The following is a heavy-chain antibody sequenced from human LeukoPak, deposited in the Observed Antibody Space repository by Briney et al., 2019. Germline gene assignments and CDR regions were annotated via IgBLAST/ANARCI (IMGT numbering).Heavy chain of an antibody. D-gene: IGHD6-13*01. V-gene: IGHV3-7*01. J-gene: IGHJ4*02. Sequence: GGSLRLSCAASGFTFDDYGMSWVRQAPGKGLEWVANIKQDGSEKYYVDSVKGRFTISRDNAKNSLYLQMNSLRAEDTAVYYCARDSLYSSPTSDYWGQGTLVTVSS. CDR3: ARDSLYSSPTSDY. CDR1: GFTFDDYG. CDR2: IKQDGSEK.